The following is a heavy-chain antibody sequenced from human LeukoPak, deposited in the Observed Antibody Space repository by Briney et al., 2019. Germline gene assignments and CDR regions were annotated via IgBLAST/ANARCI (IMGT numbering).Heavy chain of an antibody. CDR2: IYYSGST. CDR1: GGSISSYY. J-gene: IGHJ4*02. CDR3: ARLPIGYCSGGSCYDTANFDY. Sequence: PSETLSLTCTVSGGSISSYYWSWIRQPPGKGLEWIGYIYYSGSTNYNPSLKSRVTISVDTSKNQFSLKLSSVTAADTAVYYCARLPIGYCSGGSCYDTANFDYWGQGTLVTVSS. V-gene: IGHV4-59*08. D-gene: IGHD2-15*01.